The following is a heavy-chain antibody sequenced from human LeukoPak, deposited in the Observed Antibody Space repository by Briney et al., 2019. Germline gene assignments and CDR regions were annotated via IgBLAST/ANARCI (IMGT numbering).Heavy chain of an antibody. CDR2: IYTSGST. V-gene: IGHV4-61*02. D-gene: IGHD5-12*01. CDR3: ASSPVDPDYYYYYMDV. J-gene: IGHJ6*03. CDR1: GGSISSGSYY. Sequence: PSETLSLTCTVSGGSISSGSYYWSWIRQPAGKGLEWIGRIYTSGSTNYNPSLKSRVTISVDTSKNQFSLKLSSVTAADTAVYYCASSPVDPDYYYYYMDVWGKGTTVTISS.